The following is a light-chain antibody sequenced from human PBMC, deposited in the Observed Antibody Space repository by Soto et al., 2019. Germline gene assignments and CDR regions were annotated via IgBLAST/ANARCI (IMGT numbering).Light chain of an antibody. V-gene: IGKV2-30*01. J-gene: IGKJ1*01. CDR3: MQGTHCHPT. CDR2: KVS. CDR1: QSLVYSDGNTF. Sequence: DVVMTQSTLSLPGTLGQPASISCRSSQSLVYSDGNTFLNWFQQRPGHSPRRLIYKVSNRDSGVPDRFSGSGSGTDFTLKISRVEVEDVGVYYCMQGTHCHPTLCQGTKVEIK.